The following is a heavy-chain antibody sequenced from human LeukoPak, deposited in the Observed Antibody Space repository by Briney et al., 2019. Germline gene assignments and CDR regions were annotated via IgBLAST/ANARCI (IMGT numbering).Heavy chain of an antibody. V-gene: IGHV3-53*01. D-gene: IGHD6-19*01. CDR1: GFTVSFNY. CDR2: IYSGGST. Sequence: GGSLRLSCAAPGFTVSFNYMSWVRQAPGKGLEWISVIYSGGSTYYADSVKGRFTISRDDSKNTLYLQMNSLRAEDTAIYYCARAQWRTYSYYYMDVWGKGTTVTVSS. CDR3: ARAQWRTYSYYYMDV. J-gene: IGHJ6*03.